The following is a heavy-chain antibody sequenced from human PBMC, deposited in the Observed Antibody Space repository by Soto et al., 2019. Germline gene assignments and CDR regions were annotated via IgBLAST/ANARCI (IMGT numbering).Heavy chain of an antibody. CDR3: ARHPTMLPFDS. CDR1: GFSCNSCG. J-gene: IGHJ4*02. D-gene: IGHD3-10*01. V-gene: IGHV5-10-1*01. CDR2: IDPLESYT. Sequence: LXESVKRWFKLCGFSCNSCGISWVRQIPGKGLDWMGRIDPLESYTDYSPSFKCHVSFSSDTSINTAYLQWNTLKASDTAMYYCARHPTMLPFDSWGQLTLVAVSS.